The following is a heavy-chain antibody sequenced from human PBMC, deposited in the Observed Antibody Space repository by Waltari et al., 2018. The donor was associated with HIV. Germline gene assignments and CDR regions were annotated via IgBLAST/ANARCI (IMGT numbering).Heavy chain of an antibody. CDR1: GYTFTSSD. D-gene: IGHD2-2*01. CDR3: ARDVVPAALYYYYGMDV. V-gene: IGHV1-8*01. J-gene: IGHJ6*02. Sequence: QVQLVQSGAEVKKPGASVKVSCKASGYTFTSSDINWVRTATGQGLEWMGGMNPNSGNTGYAQKFQGRVTMTRNTSISTAYMELSSLRSEDTAVYYCARDVVPAALYYYYGMDVWGQGTTVTVSS. CDR2: MNPNSGNT.